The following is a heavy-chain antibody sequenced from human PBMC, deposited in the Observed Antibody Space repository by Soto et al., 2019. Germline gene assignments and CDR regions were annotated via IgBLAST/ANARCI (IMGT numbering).Heavy chain of an antibody. Sequence: EVQLVESGGGLIQPGGSLRLSCAASGFTVSSNYMSWVRQAPGKGLEWVSVIYSGGSTYYADSVKGRFTISRDNSKNTLYLQMNSLRAEDTAVYYCAREPYYYDSSGYQDYWGQGTLVTVSS. V-gene: IGHV3-53*01. CDR3: AREPYYYDSSGYQDY. D-gene: IGHD3-22*01. CDR2: IYSGGST. CDR1: GFTVSSNY. J-gene: IGHJ4*02.